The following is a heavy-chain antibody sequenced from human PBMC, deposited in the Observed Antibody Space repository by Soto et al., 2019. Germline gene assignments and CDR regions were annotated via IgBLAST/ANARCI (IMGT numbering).Heavy chain of an antibody. Sequence: GGSLRLSCAASGFTFSTHWMSWVRQAPGKGLEWVANINQDGSEKYYVDSVKGRCTISRDNAKNSLYLQINSLRAEDTAVYYCARDTATHPYFYYYGMDVWGQGTTVTVSS. CDR1: GFTFSTHW. D-gene: IGHD1-26*01. J-gene: IGHJ6*02. CDR3: ARDTATHPYFYYYGMDV. V-gene: IGHV3-7*01. CDR2: INQDGSEK.